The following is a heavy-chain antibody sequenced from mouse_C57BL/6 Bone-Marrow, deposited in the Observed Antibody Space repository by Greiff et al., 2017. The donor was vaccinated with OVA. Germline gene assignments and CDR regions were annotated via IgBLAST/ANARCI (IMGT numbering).Heavy chain of an antibody. Sequence: VQLHQPGAELVRPGSSVKLSCQASGYTFTSYWLHWVKQRPIQGLEWIGNIDPSDRETHYNQKFKDKATLTVDKSSSTAYMQLSSLTSEDSAVYYCASNDGYFDVWGTGTTVTVSS. CDR1: GYTFTSYW. J-gene: IGHJ1*03. V-gene: IGHV1-52*01. CDR2: IDPSDRET. CDR3: ASNDGYFDV.